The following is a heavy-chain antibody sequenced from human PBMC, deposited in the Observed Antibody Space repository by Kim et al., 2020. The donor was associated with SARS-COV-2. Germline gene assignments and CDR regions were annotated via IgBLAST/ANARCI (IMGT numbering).Heavy chain of an antibody. D-gene: IGHD3-10*01. Sequence: PSLKSRVTISVDPSKNQSSLKLSSVTAADTAVYYCVRSGSYYNFPLYYFDYWGQGTLVTVSS. J-gene: IGHJ4*02. CDR3: VRSGSYYNFPLYYFDY. V-gene: IGHV4-59*01.